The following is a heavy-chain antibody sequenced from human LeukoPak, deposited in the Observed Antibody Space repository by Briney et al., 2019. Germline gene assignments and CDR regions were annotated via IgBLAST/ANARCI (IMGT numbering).Heavy chain of an antibody. CDR2: IRYDGSSK. J-gene: IGHJ6*03. Sequence: GGSLRLSCAASGFTFSSSDMYWVRQAPGKGLEWVAFIRYDGSSKYYTDSVKGQFTISRDNSRNTLYLQMNSLRAEDTAVYYCAKEGYYDFWSGYYNYYYYYMDVWGKGTTVTVSS. D-gene: IGHD3-3*01. CDR1: GFTFSSSD. CDR3: AKEGYYDFWSGYYNYYYYYMDV. V-gene: IGHV3-30*02.